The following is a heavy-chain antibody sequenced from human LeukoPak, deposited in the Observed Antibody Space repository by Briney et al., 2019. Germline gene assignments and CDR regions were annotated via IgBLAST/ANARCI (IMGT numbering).Heavy chain of an antibody. CDR1: GYTFTGYY. D-gene: IGHD3-9*01. J-gene: IGHJ4*02. CDR3: ARDGERSRLVSITYFDY. V-gene: IGHV1-2*02. CDR2: INPNSGGT. Sequence: GASVKVSCKASGYTFTGYYMHWVRQAPGQGLEWMGWINPNSGGTNYAQKFQGRVTMTRDTSTSTAYMELRSLRSDDTAVYYCARDGERSRLVSITYFDYWGQGTLVTVSS.